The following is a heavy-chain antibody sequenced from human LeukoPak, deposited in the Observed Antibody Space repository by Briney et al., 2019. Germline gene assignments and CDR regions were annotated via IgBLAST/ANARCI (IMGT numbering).Heavy chain of an antibody. CDR2: INSDGSST. J-gene: IGHJ6*04. D-gene: IGHD5/OR15-5a*01. V-gene: IGHV3-74*01. CDR1: RLIFSSYW. Sequence: GRSLRPSSAVYRLIFSSYWMHWASEVPGKGLVWVSRINSDGSSTIYADSVKGRFTISRDNAKNTLYLQMNSLRVEYTAVYYCARALRLGMDVWGKGTTVSVSS. CDR3: ARALRLGMDV.